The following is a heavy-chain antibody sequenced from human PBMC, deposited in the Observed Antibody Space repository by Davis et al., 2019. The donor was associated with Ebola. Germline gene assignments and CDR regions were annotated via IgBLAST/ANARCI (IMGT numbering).Heavy chain of an antibody. CDR2: ISSDGSDK. V-gene: IGHV3-30*19. Sequence: GESLKISCAASGFAFSSYGMHWVRQAPGKGLEWVAVISSDGSDKYYADSVKGRFTISRDNFEKTLFLQMNSLRPEDAAVYSCARDPGFGQFLSAFDIWGQGTVVTVS. CDR3: ARDPGFGQFLSAFDI. D-gene: IGHD3-10*01. J-gene: IGHJ3*02. CDR1: GFAFSSYG.